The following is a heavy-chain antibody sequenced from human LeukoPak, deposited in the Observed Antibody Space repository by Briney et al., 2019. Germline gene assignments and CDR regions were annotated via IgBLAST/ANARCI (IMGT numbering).Heavy chain of an antibody. J-gene: IGHJ3*02. D-gene: IGHD4-23*01. Sequence: GGSLRLSCAASGFTFSSYGMHWVRQAPGKGLEWVAVIWYDGSNKYYADSVKGRFTISRDNSKNTLYLQMNSLRAEDTAVYYCARDLSYGGNSDAFDIWGQGTMVTVSS. CDR3: ARDLSYGGNSDAFDI. CDR2: IWYDGSNK. CDR1: GFTFSSYG. V-gene: IGHV3-33*01.